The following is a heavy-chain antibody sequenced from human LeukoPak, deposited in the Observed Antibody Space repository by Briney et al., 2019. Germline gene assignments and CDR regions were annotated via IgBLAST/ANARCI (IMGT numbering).Heavy chain of an antibody. CDR2: INAGNGNT. V-gene: IGHV1-3*01. J-gene: IGHJ4*02. CDR3: ARGGNSSSWSQGYFDY. D-gene: IGHD6-13*01. CDR1: GYTFTSYA. Sequence: GASVKVSCKASGYTFTSYAMHWVRQAPGQRLEWMGWINAGNGNTKYSQKFQGRVTITRDTSASTAYMELSSLRSEDTAVYYCARGGNSSSWSQGYFDYWGQGTLVTVSS.